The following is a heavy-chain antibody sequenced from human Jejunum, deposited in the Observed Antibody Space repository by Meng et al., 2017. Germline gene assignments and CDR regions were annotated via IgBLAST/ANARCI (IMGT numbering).Heavy chain of an antibody. V-gene: IGHV3-33*03. CDR3: ASAMGRGDNAFDI. J-gene: IGHJ3*02. CDR1: GFSFIGHG. Sequence: SLKISCVAPGFSFIGHGMHWVRQAPGKGLEWVAGIWYDGSNKYYVESVRGRFTISRDNAKNTLYLQMSSLRAEDTAVYSCASAMGRGDNAFDIWGQGTMVTVSS. CDR2: IWYDGSNK. D-gene: IGHD3-10*01.